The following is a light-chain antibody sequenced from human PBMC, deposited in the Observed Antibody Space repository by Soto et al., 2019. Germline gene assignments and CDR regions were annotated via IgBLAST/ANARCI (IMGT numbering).Light chain of an antibody. CDR2: DTS. V-gene: IGLV1-44*01. Sequence: QSVLTQPPSASGTPGQRVTVSCSGTYSNIGINDVHWYRQLSGTAPQILIYDTSQRATGVPDRFSGSRSGTSASLVISGLQSEDDADYHFAALDYSLKSPAFGGGTKLTVL. CDR1: YSNIGIND. CDR3: AALDYSLKSPA. J-gene: IGLJ2*01.